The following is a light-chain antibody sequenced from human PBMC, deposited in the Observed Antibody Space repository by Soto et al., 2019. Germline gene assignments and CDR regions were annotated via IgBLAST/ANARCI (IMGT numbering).Light chain of an antibody. CDR3: SSFVAGNNYWV. CDR1: SSDVGGYDY. V-gene: IGLV2-8*01. J-gene: IGLJ3*02. CDR2: EVT. Sequence: SVLTQPPSASGSPGRSVTISCTGTSSDVGGYDYVSWFQQHPGKAPKLIIYEVTKRPSGVPDRFSASKSGNTASLTVSGLQAEDEADYYCSSFVAGNNYWVFGGGTQLTVL.